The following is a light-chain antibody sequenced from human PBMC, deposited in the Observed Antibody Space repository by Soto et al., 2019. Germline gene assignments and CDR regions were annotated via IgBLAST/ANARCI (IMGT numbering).Light chain of an antibody. Sequence: PGERVTLSCRASQSVSSSYLPWYQQKPGQAPRLLIYGASTRATGIPARFSGSGSGTDFTLTISSLQPEDFAVYYCQQDYNLLFGPGTKVDIK. CDR2: GAS. V-gene: IGKV3D-7*01. CDR3: QQDYNLL. CDR1: QSVSSSY. J-gene: IGKJ3*01.